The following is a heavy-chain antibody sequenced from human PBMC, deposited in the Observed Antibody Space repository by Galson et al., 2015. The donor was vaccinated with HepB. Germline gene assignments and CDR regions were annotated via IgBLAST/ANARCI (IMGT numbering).Heavy chain of an antibody. Sequence: SLRLSCAASGFAFSRYVIHWVRQAPGKGLEWVAFISHDGRKDDFADSVKGRFTISRDNSKNTLYLQMNSLRAEDTAVYYCAKGRYCSSTSCYAMKYNWFDPWGQGTLVTVSS. CDR3: AKGRYCSSTSCYAMKYNWFDP. V-gene: IGHV3-30*04. CDR2: ISHDGRKD. D-gene: IGHD2-2*01. J-gene: IGHJ5*02. CDR1: GFAFSRYV.